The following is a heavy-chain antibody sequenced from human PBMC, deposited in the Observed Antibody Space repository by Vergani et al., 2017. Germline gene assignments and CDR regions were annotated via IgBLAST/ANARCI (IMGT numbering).Heavy chain of an antibody. J-gene: IGHJ6*02. D-gene: IGHD4-17*01. CDR3: ARESDTVTTIYYYGMDV. CDR2: ISSSSSTI. CDR1: GFTFSSYS. Sequence: EVQLVESGGGLVQSGGSLRLFCAASGFTFSSYSMNWVRQAPGKGLEWVSYISSSSSTIYYADSVKGRFTISRDNAKNSLYRQMNSLRAEDTAVYYCARESDTVTTIYYYGMDVWGQGTTVTVSS. V-gene: IGHV3-48*01.